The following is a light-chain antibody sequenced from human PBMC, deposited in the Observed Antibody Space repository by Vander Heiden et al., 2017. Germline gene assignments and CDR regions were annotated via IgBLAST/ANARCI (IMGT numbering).Light chain of an antibody. CDR1: SGHSSYA. CDR2: LNSDGSN. CDR3: QTWDTGIVV. J-gene: IGLJ2*01. V-gene: IGLV4-69*01. Sequence: QVVLTQSPSASASLGASVKVTCTLSSGHSSYAIAWPQQQQEKGPRFVMKLNSDGSNNKGDGIPDRFSGSSSGAERYLAISSLQSEDEADYYCQTWDTGIVVFGGGTKLTVL.